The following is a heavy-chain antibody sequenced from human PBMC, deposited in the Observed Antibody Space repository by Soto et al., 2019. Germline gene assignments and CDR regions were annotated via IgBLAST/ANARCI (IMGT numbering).Heavy chain of an antibody. Sequence: GGSLRLSCAASGFTFSNYGMYWVRQAPGKGLEWVAVILFDGSNKYYGDSVKGRFTISRDNSKSTVYLQMNSLRVDDTAVYYCAKGYVLGYGDYYSDYWGRGTLVTVSS. D-gene: IGHD6-13*01. V-gene: IGHV3-30*18. CDR3: AKGYVLGYGDYYSDY. CDR1: GFTFSNYG. CDR2: ILFDGSNK. J-gene: IGHJ4*01.